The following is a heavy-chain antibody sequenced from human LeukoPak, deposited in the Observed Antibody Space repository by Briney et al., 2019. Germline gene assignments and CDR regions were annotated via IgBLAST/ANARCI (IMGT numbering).Heavy chain of an antibody. V-gene: IGHV4-31*03. J-gene: IGHJ4*02. CDR3: ASSYYYVFDY. D-gene: IGHD3-10*02. CDR2: IYYSGST. CDR1: RGSISNADYY. Sequence: PSEPLSLTCTVSRGSISNADYYWSWIRQHPGKGLEWIGYIYYSGSTYYNPSLKSRVTISVDTSKNQFSLKLSSVTAADTAVYYCASSYYYVFDYWGQGTLVAV.